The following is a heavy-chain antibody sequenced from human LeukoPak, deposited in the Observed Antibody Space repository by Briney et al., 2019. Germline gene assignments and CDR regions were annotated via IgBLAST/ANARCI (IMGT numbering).Heavy chain of an antibody. CDR3: AREKGAVAGYYYGMDV. CDR2: IYSGGST. CDR1: GFTFSSSY. V-gene: IGHV3-53*01. D-gene: IGHD6-19*01. J-gene: IGHJ6*02. Sequence: GGSLGLSCAASGFTFSSSYMSWVRQAPGKGLEWVSVIYSGGSTYYADSVKGRFTISRDNSKNTLYLQMNSLRAEDTAVYYCAREKGAVAGYYYGMDVWGQGTTVTVSS.